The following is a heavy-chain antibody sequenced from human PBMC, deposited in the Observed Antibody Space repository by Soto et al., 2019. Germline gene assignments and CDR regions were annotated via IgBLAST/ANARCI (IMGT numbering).Heavy chain of an antibody. CDR1: GGSISSGGYS. V-gene: IGHV4-30-2*01. J-gene: IGHJ4*02. Sequence: QLQLQESGSGLVKPSQTLSLTCAVSGGSISSGGYSWSWIRQPPGKGLEWIGYIYHSGSTYYNPSLNRRATKSVDRSTNQFSLKLSSVPAADTAVYYCAAGGALPRYYWGQGTLVTVSS. CDR3: AAGGALPRYY. CDR2: IYHSGST. D-gene: IGHD1-26*01.